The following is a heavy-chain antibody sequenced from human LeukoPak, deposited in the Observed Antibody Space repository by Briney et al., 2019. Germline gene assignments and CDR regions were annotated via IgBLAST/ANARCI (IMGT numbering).Heavy chain of an antibody. Sequence: SVKVSCKASGGTFSSYAISWVRQAPGQGLEWMGGIIPIFGTANYAQKFQGRVTITTDEPTSTAYMELSSLRSEDTAVYYCARESVRIAAAERGYFDYWGQGTLVTVSS. J-gene: IGHJ4*02. D-gene: IGHD6-13*01. CDR3: ARESVRIAAAERGYFDY. CDR2: IIPIFGTA. CDR1: GGTFSSYA. V-gene: IGHV1-69*05.